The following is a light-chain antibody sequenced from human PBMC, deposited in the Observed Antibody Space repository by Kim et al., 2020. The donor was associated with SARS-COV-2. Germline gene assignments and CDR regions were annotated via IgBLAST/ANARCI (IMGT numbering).Light chain of an antibody. V-gene: IGLV3-19*01. CDR2: GKN. CDR3: NSRDSSGNHLPWV. CDR1: SLRSYY. Sequence: SSELTQDPAVSVALGQTVRITCQRDSLRSYYASWYQQKPGQAPVLVIYGKNNRPSGIPDRFSGSSSGNTASLTITGAQAEDEADYYCNSRDSSGNHLPWV. J-gene: IGLJ3*02.